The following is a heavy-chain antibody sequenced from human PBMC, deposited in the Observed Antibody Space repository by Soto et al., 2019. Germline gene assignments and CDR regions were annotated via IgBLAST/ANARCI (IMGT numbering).Heavy chain of an antibody. V-gene: IGHV1-69*12. CDR1: GGTFSSYA. D-gene: IGHD5-12*01. CDR2: IIPIFGTA. J-gene: IGHJ6*02. CDR3: ARDLPEMATTKVIYGMDV. Sequence: QVQLVQSGAEVKKPGSSVKVSCKASGGTFSSYAITWVRQAPGQVLERMGGIIPIFGTADYAQKFQGRVTITADESTSTAYMELSSLRSEDTAVYYCARDLPEMATTKVIYGMDVWGQGTTVTASS.